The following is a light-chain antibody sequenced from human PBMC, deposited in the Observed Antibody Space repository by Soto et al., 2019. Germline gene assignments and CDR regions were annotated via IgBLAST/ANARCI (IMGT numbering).Light chain of an antibody. CDR3: RSYTSSYTSSQTWV. Sequence: QSVLTQPPSVSGSPGQSVTISCTGTSSDVGTYNRVSWFQQPPGTAPKLIIYEVSNRPSGVPDRFSGSKSGNTASLSISGLRAEDEGDYYCRSYTSSYTSSQTWVFGGGTKLTVL. CDR2: EVS. J-gene: IGLJ3*02. CDR1: SSDVGTYNR. V-gene: IGLV2-18*02.